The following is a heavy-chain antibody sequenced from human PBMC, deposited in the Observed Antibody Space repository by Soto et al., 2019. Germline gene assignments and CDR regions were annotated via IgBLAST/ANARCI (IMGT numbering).Heavy chain of an antibody. CDR3: ARDHYYGSGSYRYYYYGMDV. CDR1: GFTFSSYS. Sequence: EVQLVESGGGLVKPGGSLRLSCAASGFTFSSYSMNWVRQAPGKGLEWVSSISSSSSYIYYADSVKGRFTISRDNAKNSLYLQMNSLRAEYTAVYYCARDHYYGSGSYRYYYYGMDVWGQGTTVTVSS. CDR2: ISSSSSYI. D-gene: IGHD3-10*01. J-gene: IGHJ6*02. V-gene: IGHV3-21*01.